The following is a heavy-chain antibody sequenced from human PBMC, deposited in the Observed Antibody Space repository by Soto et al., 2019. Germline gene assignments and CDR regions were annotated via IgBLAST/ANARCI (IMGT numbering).Heavy chain of an antibody. CDR3: AKHGSSVFDY. Sequence: PGGSLRLSXAASGFTFSSYGMHWVRQAPGKGLEWVAVISYDGSNKYYADSVKGRFTISRDNSKNTLYLQMNSLRAEDTAVYYCAKHGSSVFDYWGQGTLVTVSS. J-gene: IGHJ4*02. D-gene: IGHD1-26*01. CDR1: GFTFSSYG. V-gene: IGHV3-30*18. CDR2: ISYDGSNK.